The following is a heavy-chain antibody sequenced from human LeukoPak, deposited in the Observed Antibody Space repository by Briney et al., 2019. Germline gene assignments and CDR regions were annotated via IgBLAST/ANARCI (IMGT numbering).Heavy chain of an antibody. V-gene: IGHV1-8*03. D-gene: IGHD3-22*01. CDR3: ARVQQYDKFDY. J-gene: IGHJ4*02. Sequence: ASVKVSCKDSGYTFSSYDINWVRQATGQGLEWMGWINPNSGNTGYAQKFQGRVTITRNTSISTAYMELSSLRSEDTAFYYCARVQQYDKFDYWGQGTLVTVSS. CDR1: GYTFSSYD. CDR2: INPNSGNT.